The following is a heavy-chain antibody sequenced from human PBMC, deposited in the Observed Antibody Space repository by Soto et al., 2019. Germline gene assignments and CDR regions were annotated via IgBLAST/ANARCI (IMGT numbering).Heavy chain of an antibody. V-gene: IGHV1-69*01. CDR2: IIPIFGTA. Sequence: QVQLVQSVAEVKKPGSSVIVSCKASGDSFSSYAISWVRQAPGHGLEWMGRIIPIFGTANYAQRVQGRVTITADESSSTANIELSSLRSEDTAGYYCAPGGNYDESRALAFWGQGTLVTVSS. CDR1: GDSFSSYA. D-gene: IGHD3-22*01. J-gene: IGHJ4*02. CDR3: APGGNYDESRALAF.